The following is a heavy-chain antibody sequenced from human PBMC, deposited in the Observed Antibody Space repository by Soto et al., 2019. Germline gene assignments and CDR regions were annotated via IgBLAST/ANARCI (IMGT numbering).Heavy chain of an antibody. CDR2: IYYSGST. CDR1: GGSISSGGYY. Sequence: SETLSLTGTVAGGSISSGGYYLTWIRQHPGKGLEWIGYIYYSGSTYYNPSLKSRVTISVDTSKNQFSLKLSSLRSEDTAVYYCARGSGIVGATAYYYYGMDVWGQGTTVTVSS. V-gene: IGHV4-31*03. D-gene: IGHD1-26*01. J-gene: IGHJ6*02. CDR3: ARGSGIVGATAYYYYGMDV.